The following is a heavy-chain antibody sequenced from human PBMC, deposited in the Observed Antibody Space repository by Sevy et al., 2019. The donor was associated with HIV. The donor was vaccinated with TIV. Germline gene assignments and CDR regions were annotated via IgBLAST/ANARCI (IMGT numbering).Heavy chain of an antibody. CDR3: ARDHYDSSGFDY. V-gene: IGHV4-59*01. J-gene: IGHJ4*02. CDR1: GGYINSYY. Sequence: SETLSLTCTVSGGYINSYYWSWIRQPPGKGLEWIGYIFYSGGTNYNPALKSRVTISVDTSKNQFSLKLTSVTAVDTAVYYCARDHYDSSGFDYWGQGTLVTVSS. CDR2: IFYSGGT. D-gene: IGHD3-22*01.